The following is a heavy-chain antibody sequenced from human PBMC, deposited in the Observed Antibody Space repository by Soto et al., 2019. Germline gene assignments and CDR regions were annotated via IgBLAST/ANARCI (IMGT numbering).Heavy chain of an antibody. V-gene: IGHV1-2*04. J-gene: IGHJ4*02. CDR2: INPNSGGT. Sequence: ASVKGSCKGSGYTFASYSISLKRQAPGQGLEWMGWINPNSGGTNYAQKFQGWVTMTRDTSISTAYMELSRLRSDDTAVYYCARAGGNTAMTDWGQGTLVTVSS. CDR1: GYTFASYS. CDR3: ARAGGNTAMTD. D-gene: IGHD5-18*01.